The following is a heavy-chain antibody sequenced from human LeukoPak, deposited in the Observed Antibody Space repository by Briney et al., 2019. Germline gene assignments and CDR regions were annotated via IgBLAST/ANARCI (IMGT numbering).Heavy chain of an antibody. J-gene: IGHJ4*02. CDR3: ASPLGGFDN. CDR1: GGSITSSSYY. Sequence: SETLSLTCTVSGGSITSSSYYWGWIRQPPGKGLEWIGSIYYTGSTHYNSSLKSRVTMSVDTSKNQFPLKLSSVTAADTAVYYCASPLGGFDNWGQGTLVTVSS. V-gene: IGHV4-39*01. D-gene: IGHD3-16*01. CDR2: IYYTGST.